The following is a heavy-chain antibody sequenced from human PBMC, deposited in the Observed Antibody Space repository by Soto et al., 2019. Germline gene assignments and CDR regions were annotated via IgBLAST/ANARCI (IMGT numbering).Heavy chain of an antibody. V-gene: IGHV1-2*02. CDR1: GYIFTGYY. CDR2: FNPNSGGT. Sequence: QVQLVQSGAEVKKPGASVKVSCNASGYIFTGYYMHWLRQAPGQGLEWMGWFNPNSGGTKYAQKFQGRVTMTNDTSINTAYMELSGLISDDTAVYYCARGDFDSSANYYAGRFDPWGQGTLVTVSS. J-gene: IGHJ5*02. D-gene: IGHD3-22*01. CDR3: ARGDFDSSANYYAGRFDP.